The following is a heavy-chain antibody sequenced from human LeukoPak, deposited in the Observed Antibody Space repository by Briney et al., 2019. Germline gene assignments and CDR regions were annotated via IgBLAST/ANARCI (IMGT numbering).Heavy chain of an antibody. CDR3: ARGSPDYGDYVSDYFDY. D-gene: IGHD4-17*01. CDR1: GYTFTGYY. V-gene: IGHV1-2*02. Sequence: ASVKVSCKASGYTFTGYYVHWVRQAPGQGLEWMGWINPNSGGTNYAQKFQGRVTMTRDTSISTAYMELSRLRSDDTAVYYCARGSPDYGDYVSDYFDYWGQGTLVTVSS. CDR2: INPNSGGT. J-gene: IGHJ4*02.